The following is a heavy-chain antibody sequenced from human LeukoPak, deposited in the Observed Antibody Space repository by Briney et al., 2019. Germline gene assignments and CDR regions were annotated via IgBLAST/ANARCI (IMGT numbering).Heavy chain of an antibody. Sequence: ASVKVSCKASGYTFTSYDINWVRQATGQGLEWMGWMNPNSGNTGYAQKFQGRVTMTRNTSISTAYMELSSLRSEDTTVYYCARGNLYDFWSGYYPYYYYMDVWGKGTTVTVSS. V-gene: IGHV1-8*01. D-gene: IGHD3-3*01. J-gene: IGHJ6*03. CDR3: ARGNLYDFWSGYYPYYYYMDV. CDR2: MNPNSGNT. CDR1: GYTFTSYD.